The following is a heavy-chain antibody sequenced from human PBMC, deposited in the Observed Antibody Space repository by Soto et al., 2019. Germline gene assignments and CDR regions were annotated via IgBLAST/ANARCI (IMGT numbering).Heavy chain of an antibody. CDR2: IKPDGSEK. V-gene: IGHV3-7*02. CDR3: ARNLYDRGWLDP. Sequence: EVQLVESGGGLVQPGGSLRLSCAASGFDFSRFWMSWVRQAPGKGLEWVANIKPDGSEKEYVDSVKGRFTISRDNAKITLFLQMDGVSGEGRGMYSWARNLYDRGWLDPWGEGTLVTVCS. J-gene: IGHJ5*02. CDR1: GFDFSRFW. D-gene: IGHD3-10*02.